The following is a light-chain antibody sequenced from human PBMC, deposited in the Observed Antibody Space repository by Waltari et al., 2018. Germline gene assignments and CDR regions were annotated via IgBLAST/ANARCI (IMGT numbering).Light chain of an antibody. CDR1: SLRSYY. J-gene: IGLJ2*01. CDR3: HSRDSSGVGGS. V-gene: IGLV3-19*01. CDR2: DKN. Sequence: SSELTQDPAVSVAMGQTVTITCQGNSLRSYYASWYQQRPGQAPMLVMSDKNNRPSGDPDRFSGSNSDNTASWTITGAQAEDEASDYCHSRDSSGVGGSFGGGTKLTVL.